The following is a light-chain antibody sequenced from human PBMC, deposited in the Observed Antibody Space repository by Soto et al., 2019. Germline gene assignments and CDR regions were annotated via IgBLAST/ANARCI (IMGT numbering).Light chain of an antibody. CDR1: SSDVGSYNR. Sequence: QSVLTQPPSVSGSPGQSVTISCTGTSSDVGSYNRVSWYQQPPGTAPKLMIYEVSNRPSGVPDRFSGSKSGNTASLTISGLQAEDEADYSCSLYTSSSTLVFGGGTKLTVL. CDR3: SLYTSSSTLV. J-gene: IGLJ3*02. CDR2: EVS. V-gene: IGLV2-18*01.